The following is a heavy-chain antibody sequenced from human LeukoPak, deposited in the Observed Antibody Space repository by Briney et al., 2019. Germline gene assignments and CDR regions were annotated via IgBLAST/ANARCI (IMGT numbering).Heavy chain of an antibody. Sequence: GASVKVSCKDSGYTFTSYGISGVRQAPGQGLEWMGWISAYNGNTNYAQKLQGRVTMTTDTSTSTAYMELMSLRSDDTAVYYCARECSRRGSGTFDYWGQGTLVSVSS. D-gene: IGHD2-2*01. CDR3: ARECSRRGSGTFDY. CDR1: GYTFTSYG. CDR2: ISAYNGNT. J-gene: IGHJ4*02. V-gene: IGHV1-18*01.